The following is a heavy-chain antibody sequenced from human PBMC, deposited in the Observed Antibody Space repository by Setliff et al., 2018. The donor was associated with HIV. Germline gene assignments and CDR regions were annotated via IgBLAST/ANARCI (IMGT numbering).Heavy chain of an antibody. Sequence: SETLSLTCTVSSGSIRSYYWSWIRQPPGKGLEWIGYIYSSGSTNYNPSLKSRVTISVDTSKNQFSLKLSSVTAADTAVYYCASEAWTSYRSSSGYYYYYMDVWGEGTTVTVSS. CDR1: SGSIRSYY. J-gene: IGHJ6*03. CDR2: IYSSGST. V-gene: IGHV4-59*01. D-gene: IGHD6-6*01. CDR3: ASEAWTSYRSSSGYYYYYMDV.